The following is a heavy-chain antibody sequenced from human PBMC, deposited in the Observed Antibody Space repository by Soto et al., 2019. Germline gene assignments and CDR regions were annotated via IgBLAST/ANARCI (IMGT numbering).Heavy chain of an antibody. CDR1: GYPFTGYY. J-gene: IGHJ4*02. Sequence: SVKVSCKASGYPFTGYYMHWVRQAPGQGLEWMGWINPNSGGTNDAQKFQGRVTTTRDTSLSSAYLALSRLRSDDTAVYYCARGPSYYGSGFDYWGQGTLVTVSS. CDR2: INPNSGGT. D-gene: IGHD3-10*01. V-gene: IGHV1-2*02. CDR3: ARGPSYYGSGFDY.